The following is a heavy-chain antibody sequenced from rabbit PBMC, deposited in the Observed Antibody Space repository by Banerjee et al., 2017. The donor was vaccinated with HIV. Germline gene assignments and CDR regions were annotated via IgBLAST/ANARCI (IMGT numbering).Heavy chain of an antibody. D-gene: IGHD6-1*01. Sequence: QSLEESGGGLVKPGGTLTLTCKASGIDFTSNYFMCWVRQAPGKGLEWIACIHTNSKSWYASWVNGRFTISKTSSTTVTLQMTSLTVADTATYFCTRDCNYDNYGHATDLWGPGTLVTVS. V-gene: IGHV1S40*01. CDR2: IHTNSKS. J-gene: IGHJ6*01. CDR3: TRDCNYDNYGHATDL. CDR1: GIDFTSNYF.